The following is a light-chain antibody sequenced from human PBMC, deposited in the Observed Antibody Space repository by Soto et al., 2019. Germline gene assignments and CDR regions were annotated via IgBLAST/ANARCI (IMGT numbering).Light chain of an antibody. CDR3: QQRSNWPPIT. CDR1: RSVGSY. CDR2: DAS. Sequence: ESVLTQSPATLSLSPGERATLSCRASRSVGSYLAWYQQKPGQAPRLLIYDASNRATGIPARFSGSGSGTDFTLTISSLESEDFAVYYCQQRSNWPPITFGQGTRLEIK. J-gene: IGKJ5*01. V-gene: IGKV3-11*01.